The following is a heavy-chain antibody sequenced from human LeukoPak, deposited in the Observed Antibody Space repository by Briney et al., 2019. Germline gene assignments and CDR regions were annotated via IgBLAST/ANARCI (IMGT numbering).Heavy chain of an antibody. D-gene: IGHD3-3*01. CDR2: IIPIFGTA. J-gene: IGHJ4*02. Sequence: ASVKVSCKASGGTFSSHAISWVRQAPGQGLEWMGGIIPIFGTANYAQKFQGRVTITADESTSTAYMELSSLRSEDTAVYYCARGPRPYDFWSGPLDYWGQGTLVTVSS. CDR3: ARGPRPYDFWSGPLDY. CDR1: GGTFSSHA. V-gene: IGHV1-69*13.